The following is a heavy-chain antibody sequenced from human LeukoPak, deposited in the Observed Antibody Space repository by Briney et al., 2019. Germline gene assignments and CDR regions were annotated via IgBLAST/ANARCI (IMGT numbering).Heavy chain of an antibody. V-gene: IGHV3-48*02. CDR1: AFTFSRYS. Sequence: QPGGSLRLSCAASAFTFSRYSMNWVRQAPGKGLEWVSYISHTSTIIYYADSVKGRFTISRDNAKNSVYLQMSSLRDEDTAVYYCVRDRDWSFDYWGQGTPVTVSS. CDR3: VRDRDWSFDY. CDR2: ISHTSTII. D-gene: IGHD2-21*02. J-gene: IGHJ4*02.